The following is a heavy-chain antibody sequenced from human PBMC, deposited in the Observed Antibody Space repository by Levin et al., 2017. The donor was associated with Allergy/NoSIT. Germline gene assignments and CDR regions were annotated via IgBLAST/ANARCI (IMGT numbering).Heavy chain of an antibody. J-gene: IGHJ6*03. V-gene: IGHV4-59*01. CDR2: IYYSGST. D-gene: IGHD3-3*01. Sequence: ASETLSLTCTVSGGSISSYYWSWIRQPPGKGLEWIGYIYYSGSTNYNPSLKSRVTISVDTSKNQFSLKLSSVTAADTAVYYCARVHSDFWSGYARVYYYMDVWGKGTTVTVSS. CDR1: GGSISSYY. CDR3: ARVHSDFWSGYARVYYYMDV.